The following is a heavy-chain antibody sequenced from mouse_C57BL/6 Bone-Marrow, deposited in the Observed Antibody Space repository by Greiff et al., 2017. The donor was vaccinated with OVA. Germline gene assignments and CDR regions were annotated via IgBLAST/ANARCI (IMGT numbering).Heavy chain of an antibody. Sequence: QVQLQQSGAELVRPGASVKLSCKASGYTFTDYYINWVKQRPGQGLEWIARIYPGSGNTYYNEKFKGKATLTADKSSSTAYMQLSSLTSEDSAVYCCARYYCGRAWFAYWGQGTLVTVSA. J-gene: IGHJ3*01. CDR2: IYPGSGNT. CDR1: GYTFTDYY. V-gene: IGHV1-76*01. CDR3: ARYYCGRAWFAY. D-gene: IGHD1-1*01.